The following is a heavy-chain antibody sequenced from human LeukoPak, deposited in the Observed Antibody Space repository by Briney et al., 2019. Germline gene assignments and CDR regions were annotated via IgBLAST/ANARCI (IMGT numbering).Heavy chain of an antibody. V-gene: IGHV3-30*02. CDR2: LRDDGSKI. J-gene: IGHJ4*02. D-gene: IGHD3-22*01. Sequence: GGSLRLSCAASGFMLSSYGIHWVRLAPGKGLEWVAFLRDDGSKIYYADSVKGRFTISRDNSKNTLYVQMNSLRAEDTAVYYCARAPDSSGYFYELDYWGQGTRVTVSS. CDR1: GFMLSSYG. CDR3: ARAPDSSGYFYELDY.